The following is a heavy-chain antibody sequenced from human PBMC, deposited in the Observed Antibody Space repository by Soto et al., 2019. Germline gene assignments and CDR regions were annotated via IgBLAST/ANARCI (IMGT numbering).Heavy chain of an antibody. V-gene: IGHV3-23*01. CDR1: GFTFSSYA. D-gene: IGHD3-10*01. CDR2: ISGSCCST. Sequence: EVQLLESGGGLVQPGGSLRLSCAASGFTFSSYAMSWVRQAPVKGLEWVSAISGSCCSTNNADSVKGPFTISRENSKNPLYLQMNSLRAEDTVVYYCAREYYYASDSYWNYYYMDVRVNRTTVTVSS. J-gene: IGHJ6*03. CDR3: AREYYYASDSYWNYYYMDV.